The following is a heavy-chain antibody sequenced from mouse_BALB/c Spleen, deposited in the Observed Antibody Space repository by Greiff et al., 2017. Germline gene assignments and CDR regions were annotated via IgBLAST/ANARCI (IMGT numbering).Heavy chain of an antibody. CDR1: GFNIKDTY. V-gene: IGHV14-3*02. J-gene: IGHJ3*01. D-gene: IGHD2-10*01. Sequence: EVQLQQSGAELVKPGASVKLSCTASGFNIKDTYMHWVKQRPEQGLEWIGRIDPANGNTKYDPKFQGKATITADTSSNTAYLQLSSLTSEDTAVYYCALLWPFAYWGQGNLVTVSA. CDR2: IDPANGNT. CDR3: ALLWPFAY.